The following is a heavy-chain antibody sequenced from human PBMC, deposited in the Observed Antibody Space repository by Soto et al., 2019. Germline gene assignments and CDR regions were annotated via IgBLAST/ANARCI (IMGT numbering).Heavy chain of an antibody. D-gene: IGHD3-22*01. J-gene: IGHJ4*02. V-gene: IGHV3-23*01. Sequence: GGSLRLSCAASGFTFSSYAVSWVRQAPGKGPEWISSISGSGSTIYYADSVKGRFAISRDNSKNTLYLQMSSLRAEDTAVYYCAKVFYYYDSSGYYYFDYWGQGTLVTVSS. CDR1: GFTFSSYA. CDR3: AKVFYYYDSSGYYYFDY. CDR2: ISGSGSTI.